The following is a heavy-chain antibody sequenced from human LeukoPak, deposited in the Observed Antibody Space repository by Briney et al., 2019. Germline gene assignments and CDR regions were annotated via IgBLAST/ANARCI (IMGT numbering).Heavy chain of an antibody. V-gene: IGHV3-30*04. D-gene: IGHD3-22*01. J-gene: IGHJ4*02. CDR2: ISYDGSNK. CDR1: GFTFSSYA. CDR3: ARVLHKRNYDGSDYYGY. Sequence: QSGGSLRLSCAASGFTFSSYAMHWVRQAPGKGLEWVAVISYDGSNKYYADSVKGRFTISRDNAKNSLYLQMNSLRADDTAVYYCARVLHKRNYDGSDYYGYWGQGTLVTVSS.